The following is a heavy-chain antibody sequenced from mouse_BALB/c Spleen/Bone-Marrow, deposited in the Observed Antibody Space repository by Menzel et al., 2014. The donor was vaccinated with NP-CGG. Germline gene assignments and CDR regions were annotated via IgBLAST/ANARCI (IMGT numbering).Heavy chain of an antibody. V-gene: IGHV5-6*01. D-gene: IGHD1-3*01. CDR2: ISSGGSYT. CDR1: GFTFSNYG. Sequence: EVMLVESGGDLVKPGGSLKLSCAASGFTFSNYGMSWVRQTPDKRLEWVATISSGGSYTYFPDSVKGRFTISRDNAKNXLYLQTNSLKSEDAAMYYCARLTPDYAMDYWGQGTSVTVSS. J-gene: IGHJ4*01. CDR3: ARLTPDYAMDY.